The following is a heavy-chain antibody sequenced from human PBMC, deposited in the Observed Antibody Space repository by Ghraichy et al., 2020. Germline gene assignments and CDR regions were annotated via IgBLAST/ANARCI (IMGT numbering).Heavy chain of an antibody. J-gene: IGHJ6*02. D-gene: IGHD6-19*01. CDR2: IGTYNGYT. CDR3: ARCPRGAVPGGLDV. V-gene: IGHV1-18*01. CDR1: GYTFFTYD. Sequence: ASVKVSCKASGYTFFTYDISWVRQAPGQGLEWRGWIGTYNGYTDYAQNLQGRVTMTTDTSRSTSYMELRSLTYDDTAMYFCARCPRGAVPGGLDVWGQGTTVTV.